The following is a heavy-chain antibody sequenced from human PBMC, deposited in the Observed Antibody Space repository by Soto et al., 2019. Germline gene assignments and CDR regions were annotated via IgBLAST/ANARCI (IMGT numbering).Heavy chain of an antibody. V-gene: IGHV1-8*01. CDR1: GYTFTSYD. Sequence: ASVKVSCKASGYTFTSYDINWVRQATGQGVEWMGWMNPNSGNTGYAQTFQGRVTMTRNTSISPGYMELSSLSYEDTAVYYCARGYYGSGSYHNWFDPWGKGTLVTVSS. CDR3: ARGYYGSGSYHNWFDP. J-gene: IGHJ5*02. D-gene: IGHD3-10*01. CDR2: MNPNSGNT.